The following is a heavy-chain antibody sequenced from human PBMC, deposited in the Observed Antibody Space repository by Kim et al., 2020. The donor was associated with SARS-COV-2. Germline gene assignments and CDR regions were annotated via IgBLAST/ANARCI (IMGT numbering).Heavy chain of an antibody. V-gene: IGHV3-7*01. CDR3: ARDRYYDFWSGPLFDY. J-gene: IGHJ4*02. CDR2: IKQDGSEK. D-gene: IGHD3-3*01. Sequence: GGSLRLSCAASGFTFSSYWMSWVRQAPGKGLEWVANIKQDGSEKYYVDSVKGRFTISRDNAKNSLYLQMNSLRAEDTAVYYCARDRYYDFWSGPLFDYWGQGTLVTVSS. CDR1: GFTFSSYW.